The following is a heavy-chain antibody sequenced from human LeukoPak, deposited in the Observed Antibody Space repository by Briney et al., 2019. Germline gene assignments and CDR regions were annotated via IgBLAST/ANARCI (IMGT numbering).Heavy chain of an antibody. D-gene: IGHD3-22*01. V-gene: IGHV3-30-3*01. CDR1: GFTFSSYA. CDR2: ISYDGSNE. J-gene: IGHJ1*01. CDR3: ASGGRTDSRYFKY. Sequence: PGRSLRLSCAASGFTFSSYAMHWVRQAPGKGLEWVTVISYDGSNEYYADSVKGRITISRDNSKDTLYLQMNSLRAEDTAVYYCASGGRTDSRYFKYWGQGTLVTVSS.